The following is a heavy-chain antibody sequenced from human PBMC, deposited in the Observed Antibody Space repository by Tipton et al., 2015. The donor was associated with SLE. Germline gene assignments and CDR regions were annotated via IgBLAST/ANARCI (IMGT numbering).Heavy chain of an antibody. V-gene: IGHV4-59*08. J-gene: IGHJ4*02. Sequence: TLSLTCTVSGGSISSYYWSWIRQPPGKGLEWIGYIYYSGSTNYNPSLKSRVTISVDTSKNQFSLKLSSVTAADTAVYYCARQNLGDSSGNGYYWGQGTLVTVSS. CDR1: GGSISSYY. D-gene: IGHD3-22*01. CDR2: IYYSGST. CDR3: ARQNLGDSSGNGYY.